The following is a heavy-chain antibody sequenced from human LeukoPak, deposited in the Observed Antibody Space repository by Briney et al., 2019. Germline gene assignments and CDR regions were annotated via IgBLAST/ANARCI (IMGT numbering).Heavy chain of an antibody. Sequence: PSETLSLTCTVSGGSISNYYWSWIRQPPGKGLEWIGYIYYSGSTNYNPSLKSRVTISVDTSKNQFSLKLSSVTAADTAMYYCARDFYGGYYWDVWGQGTTVTVSS. J-gene: IGHJ6*02. D-gene: IGHD3-10*01. CDR1: GGSISNYY. CDR2: IYYSGST. V-gene: IGHV4-59*01. CDR3: ARDFYGGYYWDV.